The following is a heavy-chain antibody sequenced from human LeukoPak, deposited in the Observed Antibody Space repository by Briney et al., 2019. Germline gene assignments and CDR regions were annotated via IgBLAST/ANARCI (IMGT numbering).Heavy chain of an antibody. CDR2: INHSGST. D-gene: IGHD4-17*01. CDR3: ARTTVTRRGWFDP. CDR1: GGSFSGYY. V-gene: IGHV4-34*01. Sequence: PSETLSLTCAVYGGSFSGYYWSWIRQPPGKGLEWIGEINHSGSTNYNPSLKSRVTISVDTSKNQFSLKLSSVTAADTAVYYCARTTVTRRGWFDPWGQGTLVTVSS. J-gene: IGHJ5*02.